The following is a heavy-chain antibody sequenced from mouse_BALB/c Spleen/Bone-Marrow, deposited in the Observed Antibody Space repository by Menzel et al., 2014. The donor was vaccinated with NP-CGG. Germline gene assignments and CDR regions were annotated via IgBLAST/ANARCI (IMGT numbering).Heavy chain of an antibody. CDR2: ILPGSGDT. CDR3: ARNYDSEYYYIMVY. J-gene: IGHJ4*01. CDR1: GYTFSSYW. D-gene: IGHD1-1*01. Sequence: QVQLQQSGAELMKPGASVKISCKATGYTFSSYWIEWVKQRPGHGLEWIGEILPGSGDTNYNEKFRDKATFTADTSSNTAYMHLTSLTSEDSAVYYCARNYDSEYYYIMVYWGHGTSVTVSS. V-gene: IGHV1-9*01.